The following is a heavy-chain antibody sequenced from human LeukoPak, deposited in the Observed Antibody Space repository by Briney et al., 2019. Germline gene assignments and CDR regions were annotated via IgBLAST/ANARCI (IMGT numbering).Heavy chain of an antibody. CDR1: GFTFKNFG. D-gene: IGHD6-13*01. J-gene: IGHJ3*02. CDR2: ISGSGGST. V-gene: IGHV3-23*01. Sequence: GGSLRLSCAASGFTFKNFGMSWVRQAPGKGPEWVSAISGSGGSTYYADSVKGRFTISRDNSKNTLYLQMNSLRAEDTAVYYCAKPLSVAAAGDAFDIWGQGTMVTVSS. CDR3: AKPLSVAAAGDAFDI.